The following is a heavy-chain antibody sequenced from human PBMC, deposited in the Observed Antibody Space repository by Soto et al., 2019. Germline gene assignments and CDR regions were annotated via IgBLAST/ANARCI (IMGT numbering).Heavy chain of an antibody. Sequence: QVTLKESGPVLVKPTETLTLTCTVSGFSLSNARMGVSWIRQPPGKALEWLAHIFSNDEKSYSTSLKSRLTISKXXSXSXXVLTMTNMDPVDTATYYCARVRLGEFEHYYYGMDVWGQGTTVTVSS. J-gene: IGHJ6*02. V-gene: IGHV2-26*01. CDR2: IFSNDEK. D-gene: IGHD3-16*01. CDR1: GFSLSNARMG. CDR3: ARVRLGEFEHYYYGMDV.